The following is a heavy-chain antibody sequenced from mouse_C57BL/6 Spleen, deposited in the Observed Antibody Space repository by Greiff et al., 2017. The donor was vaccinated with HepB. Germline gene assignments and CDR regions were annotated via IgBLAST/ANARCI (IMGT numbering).Heavy chain of an antibody. J-gene: IGHJ2*01. CDR2: IDPSDSYT. Sequence: QVHVKQSGAELVKPGASVKLSCKASGYTFTSYWMQWVKQRPGQGLEWIGEIDPSDSYTNYNQKFKGKATLTVDTSSSTAYMQLSSLTSEDSAVYYCARGGYFDYWGQGTTLTVSS. CDR1: GYTFTSYW. CDR3: ARGGYFDY. V-gene: IGHV1-50*01.